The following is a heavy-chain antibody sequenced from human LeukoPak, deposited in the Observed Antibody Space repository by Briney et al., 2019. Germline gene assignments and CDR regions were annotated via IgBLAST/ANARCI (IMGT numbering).Heavy chain of an antibody. CDR2: IKQDGSEK. Sequence: PGGSLRLSCAASGFTFSSYWMSWVRQAPGKGLEWVANIKQDGSEKYYVDSVKGRFTISRDNAKNSLYLQMNSLRAEDTAVYYCARDTPGYSSGWYGGGFDYWGQGTLVTVSS. CDR1: GFTFSSYW. V-gene: IGHV3-7*01. CDR3: ARDTPGYSSGWYGGGFDY. J-gene: IGHJ4*02. D-gene: IGHD6-19*01.